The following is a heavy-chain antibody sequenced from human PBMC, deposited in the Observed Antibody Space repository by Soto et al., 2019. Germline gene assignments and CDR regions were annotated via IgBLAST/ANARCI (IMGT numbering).Heavy chain of an antibody. V-gene: IGHV4-59*01. CDR3: ARDKEHNHGAVLGY. CDR1: GGSISTYF. D-gene: IGHD2-8*02. CDR2: NNYNGRTNY. J-gene: IGHJ4*02. Sequence: QMQLQESGPGLVKPSETLSLTCTVSGGSISTYFWNWVRQVPGKGLEWFGCNNYNGRTNYNYNPPLKIRVTISVDTSKNQFSLHLSSVTAADTAVYYCARDKEHNHGAVLGYWGQGALVTVSS.